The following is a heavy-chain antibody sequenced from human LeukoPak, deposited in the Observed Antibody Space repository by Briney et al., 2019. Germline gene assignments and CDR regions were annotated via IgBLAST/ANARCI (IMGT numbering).Heavy chain of an antibody. CDR2: ISAYNGNT. CDR3: ARDQDSSGWANTNWFDP. CDR1: GYTFTSYG. Sequence: ASVKVSCKASGYTFTSYGISWVRQAPGQGLEWMGWISAYNGNTNYAQKLQGRVTMTTDTSTSTAYMELRSLRSDDTAVYYCARDQDSSGWANTNWFDPWGQGTLVTVSS. D-gene: IGHD6-19*01. V-gene: IGHV1-18*01. J-gene: IGHJ5*02.